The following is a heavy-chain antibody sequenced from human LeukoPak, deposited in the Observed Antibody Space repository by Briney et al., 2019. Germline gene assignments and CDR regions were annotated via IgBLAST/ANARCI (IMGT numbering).Heavy chain of an antibody. CDR1: GFSFSSYW. D-gene: IGHD7-27*01. CDR2: IKQDGSEK. Sequence: GGSLRLSCAASGFSFSSYWMSWVRQAPGKGLEWVANIKQDGSEKYYVDSVKGRFTISRDNAKNSLYLQMNSLRAGDTAVYYCAKDPELTGDPRFDYWGQGTLVTVSS. CDR3: AKDPELTGDPRFDY. J-gene: IGHJ4*02. V-gene: IGHV3-7*03.